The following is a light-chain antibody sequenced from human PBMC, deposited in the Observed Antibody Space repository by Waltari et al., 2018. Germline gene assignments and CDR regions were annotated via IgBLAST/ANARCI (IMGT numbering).Light chain of an antibody. V-gene: IGKV1-5*03. CDR3: QQYQSYPLT. J-gene: IGKJ3*01. CDR1: QSISSW. Sequence: DIQMTQSPSTLSASVGHRVTITCRASQSISSWLAWYQQKPGKVPKLLIYLASSLESGVPSRFSGSGSGTEFTLTISSLQPDDFATYYCQQYQSYPLTFGPGTKVDIK. CDR2: LAS.